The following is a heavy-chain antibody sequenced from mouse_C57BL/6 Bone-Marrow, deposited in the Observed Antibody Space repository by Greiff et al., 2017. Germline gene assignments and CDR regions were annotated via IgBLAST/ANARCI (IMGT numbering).Heavy chain of an antibody. J-gene: IGHJ2*01. CDR1: GFNINDDY. D-gene: IGHD2-14*01. Sequence: EVQLQESGAELVRPGASVKLSCTASGFNINDDYIHWVKQRPEQGLEWIGWIDPEIGDTEYASKFQGKATITSDTPSNTAYLQLSSLTSEDTAVSYGSSFEGNCFYFWGQGTPPTVAS. CDR3: SSFEGNCFYF. V-gene: IGHV14-4*01. CDR2: IDPEIGDT.